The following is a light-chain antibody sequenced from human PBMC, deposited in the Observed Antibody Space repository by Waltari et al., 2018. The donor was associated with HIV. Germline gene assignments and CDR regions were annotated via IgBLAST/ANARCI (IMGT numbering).Light chain of an antibody. V-gene: IGLV2-14*03. CDR2: DVN. CDR1: SSDVGAYNY. Sequence: QSALTQPASVSGSHGQSLTLSCTGTSSDVGAYNYVSWYQQPPGQAPKFIIYDVNKRPSGVSNRFSCSKAGNTAFMTISGLQAEDEADYYFSSYTSSHTQVFGSGTKVTVL. CDR3: SSYTSSHTQV. J-gene: IGLJ1*01.